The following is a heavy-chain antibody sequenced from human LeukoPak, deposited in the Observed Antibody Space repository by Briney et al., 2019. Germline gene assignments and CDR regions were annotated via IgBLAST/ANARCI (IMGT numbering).Heavy chain of an antibody. V-gene: IGHV1-18*01. D-gene: IGHD2-2*01. J-gene: IGHJ4*02. CDR1: GYTFTSYG. CDR3: ALIEYADGQAGSDY. CDR2: ISAYNGNT. Sequence: GASVKVSCKASGYTFTSYGITWVRQAPGQGLEWLGWISAYNGNTNYAQKLQGRVTMTTDTSTSTAYMELRSLRSDDTAVYYCALIEYADGQAGSDYWGQGTLVTVSS.